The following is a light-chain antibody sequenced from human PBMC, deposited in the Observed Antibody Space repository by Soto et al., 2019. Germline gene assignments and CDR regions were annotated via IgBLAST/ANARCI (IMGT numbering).Light chain of an antibody. CDR3: QQSYSEPPLS. CDR2: DTS. Sequence: DIQLTQSPSSLSASLGDTVTITCRASQRISTHLNWYQHRPGKAPRLLIFDTSGLQGGVPSRFSGSKSGTEFNLTISGLQPDDFASYYCQQSYSEPPLSCGGGTKVEIK. CDR1: QRISTH. J-gene: IGKJ4*01. V-gene: IGKV1-39*01.